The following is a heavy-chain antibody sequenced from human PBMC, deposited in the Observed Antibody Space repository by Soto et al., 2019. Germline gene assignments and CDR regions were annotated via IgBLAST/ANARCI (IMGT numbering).Heavy chain of an antibody. V-gene: IGHV4-59*01. Sequence: QVQLQESGPGLVKPSETLSLTCTVSGGSISSYYWSWIRQPPGKGLERIGYIYYSGSTNYNPALKSRVTISVDTSKNQFSLKLSSVTAADTAVYYCARVKRGDSSRWYDPYVDYWGQGTLVTVSS. CDR3: ARVKRGDSSRWYDPYVDY. D-gene: IGHD6-13*01. CDR1: GGSISSYY. J-gene: IGHJ4*02. CDR2: IYYSGST.